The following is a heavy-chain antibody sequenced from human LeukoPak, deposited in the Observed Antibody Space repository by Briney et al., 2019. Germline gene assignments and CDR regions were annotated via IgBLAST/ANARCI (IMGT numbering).Heavy chain of an antibody. CDR1: GYSFTNYW. CDR2: IYPGDSDT. J-gene: IGHJ4*02. Sequence: GESLKISCKGSGYSFTNYWIAWVRQMPGKGLEWMGIIYPGDSDTRYSPSFQGQVTISADKSISTAYLQWSSLKASDTAMYYCARQGTASRFGYFDYWGQGTLVAVSS. D-gene: IGHD6-13*01. V-gene: IGHV5-51*01. CDR3: ARQGTASRFGYFDY.